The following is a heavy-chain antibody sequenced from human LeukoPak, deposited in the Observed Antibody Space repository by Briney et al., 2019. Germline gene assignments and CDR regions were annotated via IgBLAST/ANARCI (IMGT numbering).Heavy chain of an antibody. V-gene: IGHV3-23*01. CDR3: AKGTFWQQLVPVYFDY. Sequence: SGGSLRLSCAASGFTFSSYAMSWVRQAPGKGLEWVSAISGSGGSTYYADSVKGRFTISRDNSKNTLYLQMNSLRAEDTAVYYCAKGTFWQQLVPVYFDYWGQGTLVTVSS. D-gene: IGHD6-13*01. CDR1: GFTFSSYA. J-gene: IGHJ4*02. CDR2: ISGSGGST.